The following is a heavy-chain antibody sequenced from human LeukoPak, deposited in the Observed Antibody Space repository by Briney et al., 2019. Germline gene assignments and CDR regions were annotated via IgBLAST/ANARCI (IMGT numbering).Heavy chain of an antibody. CDR3: ARGPRDY. CDR2: INHSGST. V-gene: IGHV4-34*01. Sequence: GSLRLSCAASGFTFSSYAMSWIRQPPGKGLEWIGEINHSGSTNYNPSLKSRVTMSVDTSKNQFSLKLSSVTAADTAVYYCARGPRDYWGQGTLVTVSS. CDR1: GFTFSSYA. J-gene: IGHJ4*02.